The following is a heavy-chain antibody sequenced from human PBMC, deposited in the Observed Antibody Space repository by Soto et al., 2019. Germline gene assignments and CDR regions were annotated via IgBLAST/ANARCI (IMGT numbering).Heavy chain of an antibody. CDR2: IYPSYSST. J-gene: IGHJ1*01. Sequence: GESLKISCECSGYTFANYWIGWVRQVPGKGLEWVAIIYPSYSSTIYSPSFQGQVTISADKSISTAYLQWTSLKAADTAIYSCSKFTKSTSVRYLQHWGQGTPVTVSS. D-gene: IGHD2-8*01. CDR3: SKFTKSTSVRYLQH. CDR1: GYTFANYW. V-gene: IGHV5-51*01.